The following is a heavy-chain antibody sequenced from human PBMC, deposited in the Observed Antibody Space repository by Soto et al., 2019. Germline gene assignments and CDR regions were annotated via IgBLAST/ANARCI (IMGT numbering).Heavy chain of an antibody. J-gene: IGHJ4*02. CDR1: GGSISSSNW. D-gene: IGHD3-10*01. Sequence: QVQLQESGPGLVKPSGTLSLTCAVSGGSISSSNWWSWVRQPPGKGLEWIGEIYHSGNTNYNPSPKSRVTMAVDKSRNQFSLKLSSVPAADTAVYYCARRWGEGRVDYWGQGTLVTVSS. V-gene: IGHV4-4*02. CDR2: IYHSGNT. CDR3: ARRWGEGRVDY.